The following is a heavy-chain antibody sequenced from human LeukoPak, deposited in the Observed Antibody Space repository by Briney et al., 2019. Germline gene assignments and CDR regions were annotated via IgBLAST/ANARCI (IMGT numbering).Heavy chain of an antibody. V-gene: IGHV1-2*04. CDR3: ARGDILTGYYYFDY. CDR2: INPNSGGT. CDR1: GYTFTGYY. J-gene: IGHJ4*02. Sequence: GASVKVSCKASGYTFTGYYMHWVRQAPGQGLEWMGWINPNSGGTNYAQKFQGWVTMTRDTSISTAYMELSRLRSDDTAVYYCARGDILTGYYYFDYWGQGTLVTVSS. D-gene: IGHD3-9*01.